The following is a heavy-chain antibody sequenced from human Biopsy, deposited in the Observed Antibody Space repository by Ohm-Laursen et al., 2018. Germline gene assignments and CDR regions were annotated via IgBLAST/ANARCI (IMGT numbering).Heavy chain of an antibody. V-gene: IGHV1-18*01. CDR2: INTYSGNT. J-gene: IGHJ4*02. D-gene: IGHD4-17*01. CDR3: ARDYYPYVDYLKDGPLCDS. CDR1: GYTFTTYG. Sequence: ASVKVSCKASGYTFTTYGISWVRQAPGQGLEWMGWINTYSGNTNYGKKFHDRVIMTSDTSTSTAYLEHRSLRSDDTAVYYCARDYYPYVDYLKDGPLCDSWGQGTLVTVPS.